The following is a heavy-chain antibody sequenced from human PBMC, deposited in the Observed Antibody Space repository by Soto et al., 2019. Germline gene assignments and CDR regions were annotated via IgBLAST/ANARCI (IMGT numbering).Heavy chain of an antibody. CDR3: AKDPEDGYRYFDY. D-gene: IGHD5-12*01. Sequence: LRLSCAASGFTFSSYGMHWVRQAPGKGLEWVAVISYDGSNKYYADSVKGRFTISRDNSKNTLYLQMNSLRAEDTAVYYCAKDPEDGYRYFDYWGQGTLVTVSS. CDR2: ISYDGSNK. J-gene: IGHJ4*02. V-gene: IGHV3-30*18. CDR1: GFTFSSYG.